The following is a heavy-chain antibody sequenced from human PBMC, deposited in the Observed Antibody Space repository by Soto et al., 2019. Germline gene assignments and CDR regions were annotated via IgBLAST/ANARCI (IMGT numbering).Heavy chain of an antibody. Sequence: GASVKVSFKASGYTFTGYYMHWVRQAPGQGLEWMGWINPNSGGTNYAQKFQGWVTMTRDTSISTAYMELSRLRSDDTAVYYCARVAAAGYNWFDPWGQGTLVTVSS. CDR2: INPNSGGT. V-gene: IGHV1-2*04. D-gene: IGHD6-13*01. J-gene: IGHJ5*02. CDR1: GYTFTGYY. CDR3: ARVAAAGYNWFDP.